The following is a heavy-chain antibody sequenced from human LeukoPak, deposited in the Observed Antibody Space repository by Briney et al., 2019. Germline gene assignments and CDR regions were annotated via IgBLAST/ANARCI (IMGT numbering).Heavy chain of an antibody. J-gene: IGHJ4*02. CDR1: GGSISGYH. D-gene: IGHD1-14*01. CDR3: AGSTGAAAPLFY. Sequence: SETLSLTCTVSGGSISGYHWSWIRQPPGKGLEWIGNIYYSGSTNYNPSLKSRVTISVDTSKNQFSLKLSSVTAADTAVYYCAGSTGAAAPLFYWGQGTLVTVSS. V-gene: IGHV4-59*01. CDR2: IYYSGST.